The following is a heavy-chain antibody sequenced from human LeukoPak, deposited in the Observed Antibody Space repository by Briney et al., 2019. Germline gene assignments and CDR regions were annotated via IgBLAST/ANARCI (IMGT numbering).Heavy chain of an antibody. CDR3: ARESYFYDSSGNYPRLDC. V-gene: IGHV3-7*01. D-gene: IGHD3-22*01. CDR1: GFTFRRSW. J-gene: IGHJ4*02. CDR2: IKQDGSEK. Sequence: GGSLRLSCAASGFTFRRSWMNWVRQAPGKGLVWVVNIKQDGSEKYYVDSVKGRFTISRDNAKNSLYLQMNSLRAEDTAVYYCARESYFYDSSGNYPRLDCWGQGTLVTVSS.